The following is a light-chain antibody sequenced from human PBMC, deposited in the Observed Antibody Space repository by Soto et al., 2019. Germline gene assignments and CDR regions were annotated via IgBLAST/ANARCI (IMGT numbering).Light chain of an antibody. CDR1: QSVGPN. J-gene: IGKJ5*01. CDR3: QQYGSSHPIT. CDR2: GVS. V-gene: IGKV3-15*01. Sequence: EIVFTQSPATLSVSPGERATLSCRASQSVGPNLVWYQQKFGQAPRLLIYGVSTRATGVPARFSGSGSGTEFTLTISRLEPEDFALYYCQQYGSSHPITFGQGTRLEIK.